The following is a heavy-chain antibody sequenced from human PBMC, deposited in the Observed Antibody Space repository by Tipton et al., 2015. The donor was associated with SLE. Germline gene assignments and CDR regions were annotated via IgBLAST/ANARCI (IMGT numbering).Heavy chain of an antibody. J-gene: IGHJ5*02. D-gene: IGHD2-2*01. Sequence: SLRLSCAASGFTFDDYAMHWVRQAPGKGLEWVSGISWNSGSIGYADSVKGRSTISRDNAKNSLYLQMNSLRAEDTALYYCAKDGGDIVVVNWFDPWGQGTLVTVSS. CDR2: ISWNSGSI. CDR3: AKDGGDIVVVNWFDP. CDR1: GFTFDDYA. V-gene: IGHV3-9*01.